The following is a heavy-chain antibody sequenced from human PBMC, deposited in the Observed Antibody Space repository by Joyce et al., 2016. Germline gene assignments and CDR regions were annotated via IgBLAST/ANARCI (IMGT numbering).Heavy chain of an antibody. D-gene: IGHD3-10*01. CDR3: ARHSSRSFFMVRGLMDV. Sequence: QLQLVQSGAEVKKPGSSVKVSCKASGDTFNSLGISWGRQAPGQGLEWMGTIIPIFHTANYAQKFQDRVTITADESTSTAYMEVSSLRSDDTAVYYCARHSSRSFFMVRGLMDVWGQGTTVSVSS. V-gene: IGHV1-69*18. J-gene: IGHJ6*02. CDR1: GDTFNSLG. CDR2: IIPIFHTA.